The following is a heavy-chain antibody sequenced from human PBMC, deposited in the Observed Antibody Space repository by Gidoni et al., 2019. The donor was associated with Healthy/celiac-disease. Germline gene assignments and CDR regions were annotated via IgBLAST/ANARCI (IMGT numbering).Heavy chain of an antibody. CDR2: IRSKAYGGTT. J-gene: IGHJ4*02. CDR1: GFTFGDYA. V-gene: IGHV3-49*05. CDR3: TRAGGSYDFDY. Sequence: EVQLVESGGGLVKPGRSLRLSCTASGFTFGDYAMSWFRQAPGKGLEWVGFIRSKAYGGTTEYAASVKGRFTSSRDDSKSIAYLQMNSLKTEDTAVYYCTRAGGSYDFDYWGQGTLVTVSS. D-gene: IGHD1-26*01.